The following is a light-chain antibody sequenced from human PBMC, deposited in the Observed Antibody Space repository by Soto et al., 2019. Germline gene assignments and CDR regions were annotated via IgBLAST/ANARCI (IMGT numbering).Light chain of an antibody. CDR2: DAS. V-gene: IGKV1-33*01. CDR1: HDISNY. CDR3: QQYDDLPIT. Sequence: DIQMTQSPSSLSASVGGRVTITCQASHDISNYLNWYQQKPGKAPKLLIYDASNLETGVPSRFSGSGSGTDFTFTISSLQPEDIATYYCQQYDDLPITFGQGTRLEIK. J-gene: IGKJ5*01.